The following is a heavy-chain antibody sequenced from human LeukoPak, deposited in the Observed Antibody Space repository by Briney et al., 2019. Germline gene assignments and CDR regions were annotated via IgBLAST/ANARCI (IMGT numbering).Heavy chain of an antibody. CDR1: GGSIFSTNW. V-gene: IGHV3-7*01. CDR3: ARDPAGTADWFDP. D-gene: IGHD1-1*01. CDR2: IKQDGSEK. Sequence: PSETLSLTCAVSGGSIFSTNWWSWVRQPPGKGLEWVANIKQDGSEKYYVDSVKGRFTISRDNAKNSLYLQMNSLRAEDTAVYYCARDPAGTADWFDPWGQGTLVTVSS. J-gene: IGHJ5*02.